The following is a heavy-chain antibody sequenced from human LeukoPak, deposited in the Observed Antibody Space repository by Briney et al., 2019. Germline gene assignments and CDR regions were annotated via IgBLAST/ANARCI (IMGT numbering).Heavy chain of an antibody. CDR1: GFTFSSYG. V-gene: IGHV3-30*18. CDR2: ISYDGSSK. CDR3: AKDQMALFDY. J-gene: IGHJ4*02. D-gene: IGHD5-24*01. Sequence: GRSLRLSCAASGFTFSSYGMHWVRQAPGKGLEWVAVISYDGSSKYYADSVKGRFTISRDNSKNTLYLQMNSLRAEDTAVYYCAKDQMALFDYWGQGTLVTVSS.